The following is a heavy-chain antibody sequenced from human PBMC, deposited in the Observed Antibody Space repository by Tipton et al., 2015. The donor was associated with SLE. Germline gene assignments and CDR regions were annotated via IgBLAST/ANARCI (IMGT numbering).Heavy chain of an antibody. CDR1: GFTFSNYW. CDR3: AKSTLRNDYFDH. V-gene: IGHV3-7*01. D-gene: IGHD5-12*01. Sequence: SLRLFCAASGFTFSNYWMNWVRQAPGKGLEWVANIKQDGSERYYADSVEGRFAISRDNAKNSLYLQMNSLRAEDTAVYYCAKSTLRNDYFDHWGQGTLVTVSS. CDR2: IKQDGSER. J-gene: IGHJ4*02.